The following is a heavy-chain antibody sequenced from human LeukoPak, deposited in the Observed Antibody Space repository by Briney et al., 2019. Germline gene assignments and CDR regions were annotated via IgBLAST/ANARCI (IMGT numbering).Heavy chain of an antibody. V-gene: IGHV3-23*01. CDR1: GFTFSSYA. CDR2: ISGSGGST. CDR3: ANDFWSGYMYYFDY. D-gene: IGHD3-3*01. Sequence: GGSLRLSCAASGFTFSSYAMSWVRQAPGKGLEWVSAISGSGGSTYYADSVKGRFTISRDNSKNTLYLQMNSLRAEDTAVYYCANDFWSGYMYYFDYWGQGTLVTVSS. J-gene: IGHJ4*02.